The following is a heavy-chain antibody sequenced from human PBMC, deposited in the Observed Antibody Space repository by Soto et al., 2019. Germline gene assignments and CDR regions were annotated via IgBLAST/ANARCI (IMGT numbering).Heavy chain of an antibody. J-gene: IGHJ6*02. CDR3: ARQGFGQLHGLVDV. Sequence: QVQLQESGPGLVKPSETLSLTCSVSGGSITSHYCSWFRQPPGKGLEWIGYIHHSGSTSYYNHSLKGRVTXXVXRXXNQFSLEVSSVTAADAALYYCARQGFGQLHGLVDVWGPGTTVTVSS. CDR1: GGSITSHY. V-gene: IGHV4-59*08. D-gene: IGHD3-10*01. CDR2: IHHSGST.